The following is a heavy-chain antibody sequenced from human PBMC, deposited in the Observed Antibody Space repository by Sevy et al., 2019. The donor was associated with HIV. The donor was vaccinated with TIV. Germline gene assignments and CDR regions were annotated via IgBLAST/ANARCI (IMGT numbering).Heavy chain of an antibody. CDR1: GYSFTGYY. V-gene: IGHV1-2*02. D-gene: IGHD2-15*01. CDR2: INPNNGGT. J-gene: IGHJ4*02. CDR3: ARAPVYCRGGNCYPYHFDY. Sequence: ASVKVSCKASGYSFTGYYIHWVRQAPGQGLEWMGWINPNNGGTNYAQEFQGRVTMTRDTSISTVYMELSRLKSDDTAVYYCARAPVYCRGGNCYPYHFDYWGPGTLVTVSS.